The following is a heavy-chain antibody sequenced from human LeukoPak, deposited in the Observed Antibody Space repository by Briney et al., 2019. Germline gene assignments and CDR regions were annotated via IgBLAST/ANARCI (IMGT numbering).Heavy chain of an antibody. CDR1: GGTFSIYA. Sequence: ASVNVSCKASGGTFSIYAISWVRQAPGQGLEWMGGIIPIFGTANYAQKFQGRVTITTDESTSTAYMELSSLRSEDTAVYYCARGTAGVTIFGVVRYDAFDIWGQGTMVTVSS. CDR2: IIPIFGTA. CDR3: ARGTAGVTIFGVVRYDAFDI. V-gene: IGHV1-69*05. J-gene: IGHJ3*02. D-gene: IGHD3-3*01.